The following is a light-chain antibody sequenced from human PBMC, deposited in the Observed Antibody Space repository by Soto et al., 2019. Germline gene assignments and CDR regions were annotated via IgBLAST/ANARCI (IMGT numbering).Light chain of an antibody. CDR1: SSDVGGYDS. CDR3: SSYTSSSSRV. J-gene: IGLJ7*01. V-gene: IGLV2-14*03. Sequence: QSALTQPASVSGSPGQSITISCTGTSSDVGGYDSVSWYQQHPGIAPQLMIFDVSNRPSGVSSRFSGSKSGNTASLSISGLQTEDEAKYYCSSYTSSSSRVFGGGTQLTVL. CDR2: DVS.